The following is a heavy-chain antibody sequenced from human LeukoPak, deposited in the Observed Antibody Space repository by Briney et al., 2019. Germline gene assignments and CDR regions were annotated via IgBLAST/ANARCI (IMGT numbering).Heavy chain of an antibody. Sequence: GGSLRLSCAASGFTFSSYSMNWVRQAPGKGLEWVSSISSSSSYIYYADSVKGRFTISRDNAKNSLYLQMNSLRAEDTAVYYCARTHGDYGSNWFDPWGQGTLVTVSS. CDR3: ARTHGDYGSNWFDP. V-gene: IGHV3-21*01. CDR2: ISSSSSYI. D-gene: IGHD4-17*01. CDR1: GFTFSSYS. J-gene: IGHJ5*02.